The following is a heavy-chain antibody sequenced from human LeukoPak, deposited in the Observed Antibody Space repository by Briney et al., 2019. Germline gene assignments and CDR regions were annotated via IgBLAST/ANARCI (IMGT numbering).Heavy chain of an antibody. CDR2: ISGSGSTI. D-gene: IGHD5-12*01. CDR1: GFTFSSYE. CDR3: ARDRHRGYYPAYYYYYGMDV. V-gene: IGHV3-48*03. Sequence: GGSLRLSCAASGFTFSSYEMNRVRQAPGKGRGLVSYISGSGSTIYYADSVKGRFTISRDNAKNSLYLQMNSLRAEDTAVYYCARDRHRGYYPAYYYYYGMDVWGQGTTVTVSS. J-gene: IGHJ6*02.